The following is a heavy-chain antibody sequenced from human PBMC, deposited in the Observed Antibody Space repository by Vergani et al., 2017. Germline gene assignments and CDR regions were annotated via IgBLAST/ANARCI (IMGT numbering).Heavy chain of an antibody. V-gene: IGHV4-38-2*01. Sequence: QVQLQESGPGLVKPSETLSLTCAVVGFSIRSGYYWGWLRQPPGKGLGWIGSAHRSGTTYYNPSLKSRVTISLDTSKNQFSLKLSSVTAADTAVYYCARGRPVYCSSTSGLLNWFDPWGQGTLVTVS. J-gene: IGHJ5*02. CDR3: ARGRPVYCSSTSGLLNWFDP. CDR1: GFSIRSGYY. D-gene: IGHD2-2*01. CDR2: AHRSGTT.